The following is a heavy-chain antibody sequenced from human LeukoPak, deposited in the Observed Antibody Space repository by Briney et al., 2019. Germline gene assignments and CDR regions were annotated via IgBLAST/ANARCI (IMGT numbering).Heavy chain of an antibody. Sequence: GGSLRLSCAASGFTLSSYWMHWVRQAPGKGLVWVSRIRGDGFDTGYADSVKGRFTISRDNAKNTLYLQMNSLTADDTAVYYCARDLILGSGSLDYWGQGTLVTVSS. CDR3: ARDLILGSGSLDY. CDR1: GFTLSSYW. CDR2: IRGDGFDT. V-gene: IGHV3-74*01. D-gene: IGHD3-10*01. J-gene: IGHJ4*02.